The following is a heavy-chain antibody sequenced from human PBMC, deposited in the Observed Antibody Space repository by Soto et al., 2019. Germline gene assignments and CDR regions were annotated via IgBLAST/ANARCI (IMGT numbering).Heavy chain of an antibody. J-gene: IGHJ4*02. CDR2: IDPSDSYT. D-gene: IGHD5-12*01. V-gene: IGHV5-10-1*01. CDR1: GYNFIRHW. CDR3: ARRRDEGYNFELDY. Sequence: GESLKISCKGSGYNFIRHWIIWVRQMPGKGLEWMGRIDPSDSYTKYNQSLQGHITISIDKSISTAFLQWSSLKASDTAMYYCARRRDEGYNFELDYWGQGTLVTVSS.